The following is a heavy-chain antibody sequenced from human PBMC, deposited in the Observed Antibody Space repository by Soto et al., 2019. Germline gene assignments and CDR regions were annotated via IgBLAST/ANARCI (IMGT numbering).Heavy chain of an antibody. V-gene: IGHV3-30*18. J-gene: IGHJ6*03. CDR2: ISYDGSNK. D-gene: IGHD6-13*01. CDR1: GFTFSSYG. CDR3: AKDIAAGTSKDMDV. Sequence: QVQLVESGGGVVQPGRSLRLSCAASGFTFSSYGMHWVRQAPGKGLEWVAVISYDGSNKYYADSVKGRFTISRDNSKNTPYLQMNSLRAEDTAVYYCAKDIAAGTSKDMDVWGKGTTVTVSS.